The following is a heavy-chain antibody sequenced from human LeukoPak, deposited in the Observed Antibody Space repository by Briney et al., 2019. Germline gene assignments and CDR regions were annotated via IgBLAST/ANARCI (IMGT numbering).Heavy chain of an antibody. V-gene: IGHV3-64*01. CDR1: GFTFRSYA. CDR2: ISSNGGST. J-gene: IGHJ4*02. Sequence: GGSLRLSCAVSGFTFRSYAMHWVRQAPGKGLECVGAISSNGGSTDYANSVKGRFTISRDNSKNALYLQMGSLRAEDMAVYYCARAFRAAAGIVDYWGQGTLVTVSS. CDR3: ARAFRAAAGIVDY. D-gene: IGHD6-13*01.